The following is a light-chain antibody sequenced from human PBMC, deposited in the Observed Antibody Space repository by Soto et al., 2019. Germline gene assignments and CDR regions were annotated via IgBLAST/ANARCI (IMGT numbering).Light chain of an antibody. CDR3: LLAYAGVGEV. J-gene: IGLJ2*01. V-gene: IGLV7-46*01. Sequence: QAVVTQEPSLTVSPGGTVTLTCGSSTGAVTSGHYPYWFQQKPGQAPRTLIYATSNRHSWAPARFSGSLLGGKAALALSGAQPEDEADYSCLLAYAGVGEVFGGGTKLTVL. CDR1: TGAVTSGHY. CDR2: ATS.